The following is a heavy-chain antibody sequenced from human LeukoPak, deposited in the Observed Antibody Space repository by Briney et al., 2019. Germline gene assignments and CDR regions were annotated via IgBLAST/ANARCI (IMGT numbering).Heavy chain of an antibody. Sequence: SETLSLTCAVYGGSFSGYYWSWIRKPPGKGLEWIGEINHSGSTNYNPSLKSRVTISVDTSKNQFSLKLSSVTAADTAVYYCARQLGYCSGGSCSRRRWSRGYFDYWGQGTLVTVSS. CDR2: INHSGST. CDR1: GGSFSGYY. CDR3: ARQLGYCSGGSCSRRRWSRGYFDY. D-gene: IGHD2-15*01. J-gene: IGHJ4*02. V-gene: IGHV4-34*01.